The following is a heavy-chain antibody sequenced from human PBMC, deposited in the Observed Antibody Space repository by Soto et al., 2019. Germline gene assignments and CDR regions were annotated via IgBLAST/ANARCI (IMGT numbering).Heavy chain of an antibody. D-gene: IGHD6-19*01. CDR2: INAGNGNT. J-gene: IGHJ4*02. Sequence: QVQLVQSGAEEKKPGASVKVSCKASGYTFTKYAMHWVRQAPGQSFEWMGWINAGNGNTKYSQKFQGRVTITRDTSASTAYMELSSLRSEDTAVYYCAREQWLGVDYWGQGTLVTVSS. CDR3: AREQWLGVDY. V-gene: IGHV1-3*05. CDR1: GYTFTKYA.